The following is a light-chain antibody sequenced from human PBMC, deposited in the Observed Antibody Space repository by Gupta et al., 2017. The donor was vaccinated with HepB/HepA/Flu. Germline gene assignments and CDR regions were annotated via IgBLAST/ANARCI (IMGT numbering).Light chain of an antibody. CDR2: ADN. J-gene: IGLJ3*02. CDR3: AAWDDSLDVWL. V-gene: IGLV1-44*01. CDR1: SSNIGINI. Sequence: QSVLTQPPSASGTPGQRVTISCSGSSSNIGINIVSWYQQIPGTAPKLLIYADNQRPSGVPDRFSGSTSGTSASLAISGLQAEDEADYYCAAWDDSLDVWLFGGGTKVTVL.